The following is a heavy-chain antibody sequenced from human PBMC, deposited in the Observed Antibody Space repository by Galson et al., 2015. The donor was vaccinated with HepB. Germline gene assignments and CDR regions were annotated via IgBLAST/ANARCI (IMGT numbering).Heavy chain of an antibody. CDR1: GFSFSTYA. Sequence: SLRLSCAVSGFSFSTYAMSWVRQTPGKGLEWVSSISAGGGSTYYADSVRGRCTISRDNSKHTLDLQMNSLRAEETAIYYCTKDDDSGYYPPYFDHWGQGSLVTVSS. V-gene: IGHV3-23*01. CDR2: ISAGGGST. D-gene: IGHD3-22*01. CDR3: TKDDDSGYYPPYFDH. J-gene: IGHJ4*02.